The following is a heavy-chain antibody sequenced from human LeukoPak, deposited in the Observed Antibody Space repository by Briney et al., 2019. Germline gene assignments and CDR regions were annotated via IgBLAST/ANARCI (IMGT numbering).Heavy chain of an antibody. CDR2: ISDSGGST. CDR3: AKIGLYNNSFDY. D-gene: IGHD5-24*01. V-gene: IGHV3-23*01. J-gene: IGHJ4*02. CDR1: GFAFSSYA. Sequence: GGSLRLSCAASGFAFSSYAMSWVRQAPGKGLEWVSAISDSGGSTFYADSVKGRVTISRDNSRNTLYLQMNSLRADATAVYYCAKIGLYNNSFDYWGQGTLVTVSS.